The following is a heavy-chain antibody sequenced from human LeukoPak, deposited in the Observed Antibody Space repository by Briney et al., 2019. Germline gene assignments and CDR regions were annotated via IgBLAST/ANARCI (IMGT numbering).Heavy chain of an antibody. V-gene: IGHV1-18*01. CDR2: ISAYNGNT. Sequence: GASVKVSCKASGYTFTSYGISWVRQAPGQGLEWMGWISAYNGNTNYAQKLQGRVTMTTDTSTSTAYMELRSLRSDDPAVYYCARDWSARGIVGASDFLDYWGQGTLVTVSS. CDR1: GYTFTSYG. J-gene: IGHJ4*02. D-gene: IGHD1-26*01. CDR3: ARDWSARGIVGASDFLDY.